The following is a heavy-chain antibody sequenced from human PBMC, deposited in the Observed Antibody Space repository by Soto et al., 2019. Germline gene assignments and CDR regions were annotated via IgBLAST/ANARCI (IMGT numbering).Heavy chain of an antibody. CDR3: AKELVEQWLVPRYYYYGMDV. CDR2: ISYDGSNK. CDR1: GFTFSSYG. J-gene: IGHJ6*02. D-gene: IGHD6-19*01. Sequence: GGSLRLSCAASGFTFSSYGMHWVRQAPGKGLEWVAVISYDGSNKYYADSVKGRFTISRDNSKNTLYLQMNSLRAEDTAVYYCAKELVEQWLVPRYYYYGMDVWGQGTTVTVSS. V-gene: IGHV3-30*18.